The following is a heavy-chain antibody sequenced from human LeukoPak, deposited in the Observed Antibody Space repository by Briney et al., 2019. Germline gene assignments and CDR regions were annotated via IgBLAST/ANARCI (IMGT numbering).Heavy chain of an antibody. CDR3: TREGINYDFWSGYGPFDY. Sequence: PGGSLRLSCTASGFTFGDYAMSWVRQAPGKGREWVGFIRSRASGGTTEYAASVKGRFTISRDDSKSIAYLQMNSLKTEDTAVYYCTREGINYDFWSGYGPFDYWGQGALVTVSS. J-gene: IGHJ4*02. CDR1: GFTFGDYA. D-gene: IGHD3-3*01. V-gene: IGHV3-49*04. CDR2: IRSRASGGTT.